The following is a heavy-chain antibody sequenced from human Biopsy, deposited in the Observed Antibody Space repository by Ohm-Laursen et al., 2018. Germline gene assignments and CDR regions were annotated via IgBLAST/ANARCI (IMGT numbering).Heavy chain of an antibody. CDR3: VRGRAY. Sequence: TLSLTCSVSGGSINSGGHFWGWVRQSPGKGLEWIGYIYDNGDTYYNPSLMSLVSISADTSKNQVSLRLNSVTAADTAKYYCVRGRAYWGQGTLVTVSS. J-gene: IGHJ4*02. CDR1: GGSINSGGHF. V-gene: IGHV4-31*01. CDR2: IYDNGDT.